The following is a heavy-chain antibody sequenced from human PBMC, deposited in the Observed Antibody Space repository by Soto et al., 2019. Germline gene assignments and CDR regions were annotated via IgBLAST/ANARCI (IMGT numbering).Heavy chain of an antibody. Sequence: LRLSCAASGFTFSSYAMHWVRQAPGKGLEWVAVMSYDGNNQYFADSVKGRFTISRDNFKNTLYLQMNSLRPEDTAVYYCAKALGELSPESFDYWGQGILVTVSS. CDR3: AKALGELSPESFDY. J-gene: IGHJ4*02. CDR1: GFTFSSYA. V-gene: IGHV3-30*18. D-gene: IGHD3-16*02. CDR2: MSYDGNNQ.